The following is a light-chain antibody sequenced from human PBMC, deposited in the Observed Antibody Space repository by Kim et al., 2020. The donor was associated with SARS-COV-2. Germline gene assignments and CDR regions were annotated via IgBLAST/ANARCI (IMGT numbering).Light chain of an antibody. V-gene: IGKV1-39*01. J-gene: IGKJ2*01. CDR1: QSISTY. Sequence: DIQMTQSPSSLSASVGDRVTITCRASQSISTYLNWYQQKPGKAPKLLIYGASNLASGVPSRFSGSGSGTDFTLTINTLQPEDFGTYYCQQYYSTFGQGTKLEI. CDR3: QQYYST. CDR2: GAS.